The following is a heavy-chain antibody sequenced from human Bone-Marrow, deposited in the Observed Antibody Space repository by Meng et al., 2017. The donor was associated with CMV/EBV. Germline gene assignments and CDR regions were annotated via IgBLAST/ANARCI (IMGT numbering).Heavy chain of an antibody. CDR2: INHSGST. D-gene: IGHD3-3*01. J-gene: IGHJ6*02. CDR3: ARGPVRFLVWLWDYYYGMDV. V-gene: IGHV4-34*01. Sequence: GSLRLSCAVYGGSFSGYYWSWIRQPPGKGLEWIGEINHSGSTNYNPSLKSRVTISVDTSKNQFPLKLSSVTAADAAVYYCARGPVRFLVWLWDYYYGMDVWGQGTTVTVSS. CDR1: GGSFSGYY.